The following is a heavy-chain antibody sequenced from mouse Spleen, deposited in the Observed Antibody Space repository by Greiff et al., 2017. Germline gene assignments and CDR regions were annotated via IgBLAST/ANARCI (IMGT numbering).Heavy chain of an antibody. V-gene: IGHV1-53*01. Sequence: VQLQQSGTELVKPGASVKLSCKASGYTFTSYWMHWVKQRPGQGLEWIGNINPSNGGTNYNEKFKSKATLTVDKSSSTAYMQLSSLTSEDSAVYYCARGHYGNYWFAYWGQGTLVTVSA. CDR1: GYTFTSYW. CDR2: INPSNGGT. J-gene: IGHJ3*01. CDR3: ARGHYGNYWFAY. D-gene: IGHD2-1*01.